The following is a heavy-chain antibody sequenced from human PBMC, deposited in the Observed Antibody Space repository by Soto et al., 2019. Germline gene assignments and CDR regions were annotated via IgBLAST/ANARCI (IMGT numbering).Heavy chain of an antibody. CDR1: GFTFSSYS. Sequence: GGSLRLSCAASGFTFSSYSMNWVRQAPGKGLEWVSYISSSSSTIYYADSVKGRFSISRDNAKNSLYLQMNSLRDEDTAVYYVAGQQDIVVVPANYPVWYYYYGMDVWGQGTTVTVSS. D-gene: IGHD2-2*01. J-gene: IGHJ6*02. V-gene: IGHV3-48*02. CDR3: AGQQDIVVVPANYPVWYYYYGMDV. CDR2: ISSSSSTI.